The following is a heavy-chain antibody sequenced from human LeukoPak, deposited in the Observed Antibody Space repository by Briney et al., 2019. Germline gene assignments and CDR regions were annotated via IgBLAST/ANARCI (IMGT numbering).Heavy chain of an antibody. CDR1: GFTFSTYS. J-gene: IGHJ5*02. D-gene: IGHD3-22*01. CDR3: ARDNDPDYSSSPGWFDL. V-gene: IGHV3-21*01. CDR2: ISSSSSYI. Sequence: GGSLRLSCAASGFTFSTYSMNWVRQAPGKGLEWVSSISSSSSYIYYADSVKGRFTVSRDNSKNTLYLQMNNLRAEDTAVYYCARDNDPDYSSSPGWFDLWGQGTLVTVSS.